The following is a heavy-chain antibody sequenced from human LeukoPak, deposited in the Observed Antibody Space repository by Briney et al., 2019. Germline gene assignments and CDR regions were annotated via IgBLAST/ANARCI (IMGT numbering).Heavy chain of an antibody. CDR2: IKSKTDGGTT. Sequence: PGRSLRLSCAASGFTFSNAWMSWVRQAPGKGLEWVGRIKSKTDGGTTDYAAPVKGRFTISRDDSKNTLYLQMNSLKTEDTAVYYCTTDPLVGIFGVVINPFDYWGQGTLVTVSS. CDR1: GFTFSNAW. J-gene: IGHJ4*02. D-gene: IGHD3-3*01. CDR3: TTDPLVGIFGVVINPFDY. V-gene: IGHV3-15*01.